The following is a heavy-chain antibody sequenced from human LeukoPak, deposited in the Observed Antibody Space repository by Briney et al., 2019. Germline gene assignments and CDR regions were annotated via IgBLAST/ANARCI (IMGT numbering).Heavy chain of an antibody. CDR1: GFTFSSYA. CDR2: ISYDGSNK. J-gene: IGHJ4*02. V-gene: IGHV3-30-3*01. CDR3: AREVEDSSDY. Sequence: GGSLRLSCAASGFTFSSYAMHWVRQAPGKGLEWVAVISYDGSNKYYADSVKGRFTISRDNSKNTLYLQMNSLRAEDTAVYYCAREVEDSSDYWGQGTLVTVSS. D-gene: IGHD1-26*01.